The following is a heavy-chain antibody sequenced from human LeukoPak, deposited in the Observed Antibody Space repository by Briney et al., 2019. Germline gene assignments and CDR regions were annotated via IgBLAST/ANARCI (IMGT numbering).Heavy chain of an antibody. CDR1: GGTFSSYA. Sequence: SVKVSCRASGGTFSSYAISWVRQAPGEGLEWMGGIIPIFGTANYAQKFQGRVTITADESTSTAYMELSSLRSEDTAVYYCARDKGYYGSGSSAWCYWGQGTLVTVSS. J-gene: IGHJ4*02. CDR2: IIPIFGTA. V-gene: IGHV1-69*13. CDR3: ARDKGYYGSGSSAWCY. D-gene: IGHD3-10*01.